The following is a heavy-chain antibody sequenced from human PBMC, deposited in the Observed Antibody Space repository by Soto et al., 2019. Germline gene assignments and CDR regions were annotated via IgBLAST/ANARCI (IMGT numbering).Heavy chain of an antibody. D-gene: IGHD4-17*01. CDR3: ARDADYGGSRGGMDV. Sequence: QVRLEESGPGLVKPSETLSLICSVSGGSVNNANYFWNWIRHHPENGMEWIGYIYYSGSTRYNPSCRTRATLSIDTSKMQFALRLNSVTVADTAVYFCARDADYGGSRGGMDVWGRGTTVTVSS. J-gene: IGHJ6*02. V-gene: IGHV4-31*03. CDR1: GGSVNNANYF. CDR2: IYYSGST.